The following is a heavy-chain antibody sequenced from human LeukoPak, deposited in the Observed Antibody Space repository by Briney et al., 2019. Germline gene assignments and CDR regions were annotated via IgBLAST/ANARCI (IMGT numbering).Heavy chain of an antibody. J-gene: IGHJ4*02. CDR3: AFSWTKTKTLDY. CDR2: IYYSGST. V-gene: IGHV4-39*01. CDR1: GGSISSSSYY. Sequence: PSETLSLTCTVSGGSISSSSYYWGWIRQPPGKGLEWIGSIYYSGSTYYNPSLKSRVTISVDTSKNQFSLKLSSVTAVDTAVYYCAFSWTKTKTLDYWGQGTLVTVSS. D-gene: IGHD3/OR15-3a*01.